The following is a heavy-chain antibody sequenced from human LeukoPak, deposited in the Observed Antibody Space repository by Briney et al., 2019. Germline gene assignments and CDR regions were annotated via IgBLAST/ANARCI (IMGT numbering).Heavy chain of an antibody. D-gene: IGHD1-26*01. CDR1: GGTFSSYA. J-gene: IGHJ4*02. CDR3: ARDALYSGEFSVY. V-gene: IGHV1-69*05. CDR2: IIAIFGTA. Sequence: SVKVSRKASGGTFSSYAISWVRQAPGQGLEWMGGIIAIFGTANYAQKFQGRVTITTDESTSTAYMELSSLRSEDTAVYYCARDALYSGEFSVYWGQGTLVTVSS.